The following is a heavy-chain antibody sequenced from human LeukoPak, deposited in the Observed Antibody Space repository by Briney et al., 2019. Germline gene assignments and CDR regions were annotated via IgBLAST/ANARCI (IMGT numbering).Heavy chain of an antibody. Sequence: GGSLRLSCAASGSTFSSYAMSWVRQAPGKGLEWVSAISGSGGSTYYADSVKGRFTISRDNSKNTLYLQMNSLRAEDTAVYYCAKDLVGATPEGAAFDTWGQGTMVTVSS. D-gene: IGHD1-26*01. V-gene: IGHV3-23*01. CDR2: ISGSGGST. CDR3: AKDLVGATPEGAAFDT. CDR1: GSTFSSYA. J-gene: IGHJ3*02.